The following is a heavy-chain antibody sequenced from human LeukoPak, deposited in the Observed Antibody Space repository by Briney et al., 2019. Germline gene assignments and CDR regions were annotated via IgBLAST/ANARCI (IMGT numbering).Heavy chain of an antibody. CDR3: AKPRSLNMVGGAVDY. CDR2: IRYDGSNT. J-gene: IGHJ4*02. Sequence: GSLRLSCAASGFTFSSYGIHWVRQAPGKGLEWVAFIRYDGSNTYYADSVKGRFTFSRDNSMNTLYLQMNSLRAEDTAVYYCAKPRSLNMVGGAVDYWGQGTLVTVSS. V-gene: IGHV3-30*02. D-gene: IGHD2-15*01. CDR1: GFTFSSYG.